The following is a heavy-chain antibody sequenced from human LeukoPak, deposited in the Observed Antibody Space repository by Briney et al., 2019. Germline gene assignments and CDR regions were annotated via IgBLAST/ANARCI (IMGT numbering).Heavy chain of an antibody. D-gene: IGHD3-16*01. Sequence: SETLSLTCTVSGGSISSYYWSWIRQPAGKGLEWIGYIYYSGSTYYNPSLKSRVTISVDTSKNQFSLKLSSVTAADTAVYYCARDLNPGGVENWFDPWGQGTLVTVSS. V-gene: IGHV4-59*06. CDR2: IYYSGST. CDR3: ARDLNPGGVENWFDP. CDR1: GGSISSYY. J-gene: IGHJ5*02.